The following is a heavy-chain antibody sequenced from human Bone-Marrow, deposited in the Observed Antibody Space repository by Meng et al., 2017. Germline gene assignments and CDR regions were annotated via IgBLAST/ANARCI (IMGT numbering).Heavy chain of an antibody. Sequence: GESLKISCAASGFTFSDHYMDWVRQAPGKGLEWIGRTRNKANSYTTEYAASVKSRFTISRDDSKNSLYLQMNSLKTEDTAVYYCARVSSAANVFDYWGQGTLVTVSS. CDR3: ARVSSAANVFDY. V-gene: IGHV3-72*01. CDR1: GFTFSDHY. D-gene: IGHD2-15*01. CDR2: TRNKANSYTT. J-gene: IGHJ4*02.